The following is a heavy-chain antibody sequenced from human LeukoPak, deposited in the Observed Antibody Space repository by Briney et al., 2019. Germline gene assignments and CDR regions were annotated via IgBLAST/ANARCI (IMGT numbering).Heavy chain of an antibody. CDR3: ARLVHGYNAIRDTPTYFDY. CDR1: GYSFTSYW. CDR2: IYPGDSDT. D-gene: IGHD5-24*01. Sequence: GESLKISCKGSGYSFTSYWIGWVRQMPGKGLEWMGIIYPGDSDTRYSPSFQGQVTISADKSISTAYLQWSSLKASDTAMYYCARLVHGYNAIRDTPTYFDYWGQGTLVTVSS. J-gene: IGHJ4*02. V-gene: IGHV5-51*01.